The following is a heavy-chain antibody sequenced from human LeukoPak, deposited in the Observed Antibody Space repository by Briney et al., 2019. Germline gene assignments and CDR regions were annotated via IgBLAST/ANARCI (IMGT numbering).Heavy chain of an antibody. CDR3: ARETYYYNSSLDAFDI. CDR2: IIPIFGTA. J-gene: IGHJ3*02. Sequence: GASVKVSCKASGGTFSSYAISWVRQAPGQGLEWMGGIIPIFGTANYAQKFQGRVTITADKSTSTAYMELSSLRSEDTAVYYCARETYYYNSSLDAFDIWGQGTMVTVSS. D-gene: IGHD3-22*01. CDR1: GGTFSSYA. V-gene: IGHV1-69*06.